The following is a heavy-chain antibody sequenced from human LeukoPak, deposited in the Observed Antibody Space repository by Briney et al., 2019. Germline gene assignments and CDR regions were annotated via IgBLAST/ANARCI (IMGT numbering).Heavy chain of an antibody. D-gene: IGHD4-17*01. V-gene: IGHV3-23*01. Sequence: QSGGSLRLSCAASGFTFTTYAMSWVRQAPGRGLQLVSTISGSGGTRHYADSVKGRFIISRDTSKNTVFLEMNSLRAEDTAVYYCAKCALGDYVGPHDFWGQGTLVTVSS. J-gene: IGHJ4*02. CDR2: ISGSGGTR. CDR3: AKCALGDYVGPHDF. CDR1: GFTFTTYA.